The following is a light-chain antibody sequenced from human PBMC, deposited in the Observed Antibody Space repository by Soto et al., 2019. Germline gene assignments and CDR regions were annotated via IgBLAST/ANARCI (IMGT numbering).Light chain of an antibody. CDR1: SSDVGGYNY. CDR2: DVT. V-gene: IGLV2-11*01. CDR3: CSYAGSYTFYV. Sequence: QSVLTQPRSVSGSPGQSVTISCSGTSSDVGGYNYVSWYQQYPGAAPKLMIYDVTMRPSGVPYRFSGSKSGNTASLTISGLQAEDEADYYCCSYAGSYTFYVFGGGTKVTLL. J-gene: IGLJ1*01.